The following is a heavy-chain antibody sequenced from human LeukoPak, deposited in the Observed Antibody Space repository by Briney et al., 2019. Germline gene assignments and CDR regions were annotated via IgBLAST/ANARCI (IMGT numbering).Heavy chain of an antibody. CDR1: GGSISSSSYY. CDR2: IYYSGST. Sequence: SETLSLTCTGSGGSISSSSYYWGWIRQPPGKGLEWIGSIYYSGSTYYNPSLKSRVTISVDTSKNQFSLKLSSVTAADTAVYHCARLGAGVGATTPLGFDYWGQGTLVTVSS. D-gene: IGHD1-26*01. V-gene: IGHV4-39*01. CDR3: ARLGAGVGATTPLGFDY. J-gene: IGHJ4*02.